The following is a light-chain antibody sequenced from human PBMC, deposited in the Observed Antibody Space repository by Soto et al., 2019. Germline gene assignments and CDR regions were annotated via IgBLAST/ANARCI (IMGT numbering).Light chain of an antibody. CDR1: QGIRTD. CDR3: QQCYMGWT. Sequence: AVQLTQSPSSLSASVGDRVTITCRASQGIRTDLGWYQQSPGKAPKLLIYDASTLESGVPSRFSGAASGTELTSSITSLQPEDFGTYYCQQCYMGWTFGQGTKVDIK. V-gene: IGKV1-13*02. J-gene: IGKJ1*01. CDR2: DAS.